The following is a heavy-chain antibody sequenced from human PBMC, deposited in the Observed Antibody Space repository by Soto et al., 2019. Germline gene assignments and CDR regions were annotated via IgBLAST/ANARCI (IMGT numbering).Heavy chain of an antibody. CDR2: INHSGST. J-gene: IGHJ6*02. Sequence: QVQLQQWGAGLLKPSETLSLTCAVYGAPFGGYYGSWIRQPPGKGLEWIGEINHSGSTNYNPSLKSRVTISLATSKNLSSLKLSSVTAADTAVYDCARAKEWRYIAAAGPYYGMDVWGQGPTVTVSS. V-gene: IGHV4-34*01. D-gene: IGHD6-13*01. CDR1: GAPFGGYY. CDR3: ARAKEWRYIAAAGPYYGMDV.